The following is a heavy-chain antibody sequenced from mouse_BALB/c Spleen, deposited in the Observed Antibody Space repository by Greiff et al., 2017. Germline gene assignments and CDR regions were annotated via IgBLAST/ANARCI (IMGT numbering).Heavy chain of an antibody. CDR2: IRNKSNGYTT. CDR3: ARDTCDGNRFLAMDY. Sequence: EVQLVESGGGLVQPGGSLRLSCATSGFTFTDYYMSWVRQPPGKALEWLGFIRNKSNGYTTEYSASVKGRFTISRDTFQSVLYIQMHTLRAEDIATYYSARDTCDGNRFLAMDYWGQGTSVTVSS. V-gene: IGHV7-3*02. J-gene: IGHJ4*01. CDR1: GFTFTDYY. D-gene: IGHD2-1*01.